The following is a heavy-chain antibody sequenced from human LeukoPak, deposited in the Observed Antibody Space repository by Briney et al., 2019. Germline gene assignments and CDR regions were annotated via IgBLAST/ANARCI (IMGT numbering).Heavy chain of an antibody. CDR3: ARDYRVSLSDTSPDDAFDV. J-gene: IGHJ3*01. CDR1: GGSISRSSYY. Sequence: SETLSLTCTVCGGSISRSSYYWGWIRQTPGMGLEWIGSVSYSGNTDYNPSLKSQVTISVDTSKNLFSLRLTSVTAADTAVYYCARDYRVSLSDTSPDDAFDVWGQGTVVTVSS. CDR2: VSYSGNT. D-gene: IGHD3-16*02. V-gene: IGHV4-39*07.